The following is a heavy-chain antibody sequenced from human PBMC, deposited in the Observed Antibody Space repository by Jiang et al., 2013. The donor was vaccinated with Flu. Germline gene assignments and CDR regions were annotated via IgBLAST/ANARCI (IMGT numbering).Heavy chain of an antibody. D-gene: IGHD3-22*01. J-gene: IGHJ4*02. CDR1: GFTFSYYG. Sequence: ASGFTFSYYGMHWVRQAPGKGLEWVGGIWHHGRNSIYADSVNGRFTISRDSSKNMLYLQMNSLRVEDTAVYYCARDDDTSSHYSYFDYWGRGNSGHRLL. V-gene: IGHV3-33*01. CDR3: ARDDDTSSHYSYFDY. CDR2: IWHHGRNS.